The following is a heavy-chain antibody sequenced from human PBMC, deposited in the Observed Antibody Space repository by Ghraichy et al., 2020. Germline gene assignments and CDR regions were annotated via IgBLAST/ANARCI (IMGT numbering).Heavy chain of an antibody. CDR2: INVYNGDT. J-gene: IGHJ4*02. CDR1: GYSFRYYG. V-gene: IGHV1-18*01. Sequence: ASVKVSCKASGYSFRYYGMSWVRQAPGQGFEWMGWINVYNGDTSYLEKFQGRVTMTADTSTRTAYLEVRSLRSDDTAVYFCARDPVGYGDTNFDSQLDYWGQGTLVTVSS. D-gene: IGHD4-17*01. CDR3: ARDPVGYGDTNFDSQLDY.